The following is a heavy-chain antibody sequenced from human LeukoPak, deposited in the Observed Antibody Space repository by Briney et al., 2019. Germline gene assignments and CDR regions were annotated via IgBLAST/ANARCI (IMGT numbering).Heavy chain of an antibody. CDR3: ARAKALGGWFDP. D-gene: IGHD3-16*01. CDR1: GGSISSGRYY. CDR2: IYTSGST. J-gene: IGHJ5*02. Sequence: SETLSLTCTVSGGSISSGRYYWSWIRQPAGEGLEWIGRIYTSGSTNYNPSLKSRVTISVDTSKNQFSLKLSSVTAADTAVYYCARAKALGGWFDPWGQGTLVTVSS. V-gene: IGHV4-61*02.